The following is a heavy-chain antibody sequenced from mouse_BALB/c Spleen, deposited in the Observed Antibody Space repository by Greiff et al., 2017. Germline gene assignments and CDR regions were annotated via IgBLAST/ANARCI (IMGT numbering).Heavy chain of an antibody. Sequence: VKLMESGPGLVQPSQSLSITCTVSGFSLTSYGVHWVRQSPGKSLEWLGVIWSGGSTDYNAAFISRLSISKDNSKSQVFFKMNSLQADDTAIYYCARNGNYGAWFAYWGQGTLVTVSA. J-gene: IGHJ3*01. D-gene: IGHD2-1*01. CDR2: IWSGGST. CDR1: GFSLTSYG. CDR3: ARNGNYGAWFAY. V-gene: IGHV2-4-1*01.